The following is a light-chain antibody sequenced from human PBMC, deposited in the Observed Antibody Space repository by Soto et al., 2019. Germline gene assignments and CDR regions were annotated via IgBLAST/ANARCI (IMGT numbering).Light chain of an antibody. CDR1: SSDVGDYEY. Sequence: QSVLTQPASVSGSPGQSITISCTGTSSDVGDYEYVSWYQQHPGKGPKLMIYEVSNRTSGVSNRFSGSKSGNAASLTISGLQAEDETEYFCSSYKRTSRVYVFGTGTKVTVL. CDR2: EVS. V-gene: IGLV2-14*01. J-gene: IGLJ1*01. CDR3: SSYKRTSRVYV.